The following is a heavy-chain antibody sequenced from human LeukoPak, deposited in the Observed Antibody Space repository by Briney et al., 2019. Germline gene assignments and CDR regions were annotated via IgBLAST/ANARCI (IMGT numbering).Heavy chain of an antibody. Sequence: SESLSLTCTVSGDSMRSYYWSWIRQSPEKGLEWIGRAYSGVNAYYNPSLQSRVTISVDKSNNQFSLDLTSVTAADTALYYCAREKSGTLTRAYYYIDVWGKGITVTVSS. D-gene: IGHD1-26*01. V-gene: IGHV4-4*07. CDR2: AYSGVNA. CDR1: GDSMRSYY. J-gene: IGHJ6*03. CDR3: AREKSGTLTRAYYYIDV.